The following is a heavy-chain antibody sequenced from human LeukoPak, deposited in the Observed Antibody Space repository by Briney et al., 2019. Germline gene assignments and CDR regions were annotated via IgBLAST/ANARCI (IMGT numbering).Heavy chain of an antibody. CDR2: ISAYNGNT. V-gene: IGHV1-18*01. D-gene: IGHD3-22*01. J-gene: IGHJ3*02. CDR3: ARDSAYYYDSSGYSAFDI. CDR1: GYTFTSYG. Sequence: ASAKVSCKASGYTFTSYGISWVRQAPGQGLEWMGWISAYNGNTNYAQKLQGRVTMTTDTSTSTAYMELRSLRSDDTAVYYCARDSAYYYDSSGYSAFDIRGQGTMVTVSS.